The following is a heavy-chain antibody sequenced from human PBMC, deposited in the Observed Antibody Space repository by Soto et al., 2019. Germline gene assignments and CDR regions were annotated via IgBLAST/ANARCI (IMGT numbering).Heavy chain of an antibody. D-gene: IGHD3-10*01. J-gene: IGHJ3*01. CDR3: AKRFFGSGSPPGAFDV. V-gene: IGHV3-23*01. CDR2: ISSSGNGT. Sequence: PXVSLRLSCVASGFTFSNYAMSWVRQAPGKELEWVSFISSSGNGTYYADSVKGRFTISRDNSKNTLYVQMNNLRAEDTAIYYCAKRFFGSGSPPGAFDVWGQGTMVTVSS. CDR1: GFTFSNYA.